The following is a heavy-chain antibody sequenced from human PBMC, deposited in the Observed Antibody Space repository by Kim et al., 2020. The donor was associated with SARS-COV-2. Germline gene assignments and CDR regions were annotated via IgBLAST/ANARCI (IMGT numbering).Heavy chain of an antibody. V-gene: IGHV3-30*01. D-gene: IGHD3-16*02. J-gene: IGHJ4*02. Sequence: DSVKGRFTSSRDNSKNTLYLQMNSLRAEDTAVYYCARDNYDYVWGSYLVGYWGQGTLVTVSS. CDR3: ARDNYDYVWGSYLVGY.